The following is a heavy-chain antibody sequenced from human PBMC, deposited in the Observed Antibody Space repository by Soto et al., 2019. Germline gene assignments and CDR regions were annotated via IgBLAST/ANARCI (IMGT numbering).Heavy chain of an antibody. CDR3: AKDIQGRGATTGDDAFDI. J-gene: IGHJ3*02. CDR1: EFTFSNYA. D-gene: IGHD1-1*01. Sequence: PGGSLRLSCVASEFTFSNYAMNWVRQAPGEGPEWVSLISSSGGSTYYADSVKGRFSISRDNSRNTLYLQMNSLRVEDTAIYYYAKDIQGRGATTGDDAFDIWGQGTMVTVSS. V-gene: IGHV3-23*01. CDR2: ISSSGGST.